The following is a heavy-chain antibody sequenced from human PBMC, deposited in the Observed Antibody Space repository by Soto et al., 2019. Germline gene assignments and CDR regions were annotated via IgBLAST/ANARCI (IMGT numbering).Heavy chain of an antibody. Sequence: SQTLSLTCAISGDSVSSNSAAWNWIRQSPSRGVEWLGRTYYRSNWYNDYAVSVKSRITINPDTSKNQFSLQLNSVTPEDTAVYYCARARLAVAGTVAFDIWGQGTMVTVSS. CDR2: TYYRSNWYN. V-gene: IGHV6-1*01. D-gene: IGHD6-19*01. CDR3: ARARLAVAGTVAFDI. CDR1: GDSVSSNSAA. J-gene: IGHJ3*02.